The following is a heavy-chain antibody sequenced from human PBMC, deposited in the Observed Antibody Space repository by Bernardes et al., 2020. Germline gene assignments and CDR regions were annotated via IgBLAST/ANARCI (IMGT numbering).Heavy chain of an antibody. Sequence: SGPTLVKPTETLTLTCTVSGFSLSNARMGVSWIRQRPGKALEWLAHIFSNDEKSYRTSLKNRLTISKDTSKSQVVLTMTNMDPVDTATYYCARGLMSRFDSNNHYFFDYWGQGTLVTVSS. V-gene: IGHV2-26*01. CDR3: ARGLMSRFDSNNHYFFDY. CDR1: GFSLSNARMG. J-gene: IGHJ4*02. CDR2: IFSNDEK. D-gene: IGHD3-3*01.